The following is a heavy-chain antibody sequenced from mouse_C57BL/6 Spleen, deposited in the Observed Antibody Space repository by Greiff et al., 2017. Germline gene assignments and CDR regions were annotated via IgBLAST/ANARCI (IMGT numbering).Heavy chain of an antibody. CDR1: GYTFTDYN. V-gene: IGHV1-22*01. Sequence: EVQLQQSGPELVKPGASVKMSCKASGYTFTDYNMHWVKQSHGKSLGWIGYINPNNGGTSYNQKFKGKATLTVNKASSTAYMELRSLTSEDSAVYYCASYDYDGFDYWGQGTTLTVSS. D-gene: IGHD2-4*01. J-gene: IGHJ2*01. CDR2: INPNNGGT. CDR3: ASYDYDGFDY.